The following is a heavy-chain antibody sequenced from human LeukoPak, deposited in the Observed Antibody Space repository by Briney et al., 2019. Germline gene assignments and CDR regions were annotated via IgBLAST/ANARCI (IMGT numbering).Heavy chain of an antibody. CDR3: TKGANGHSFDY. D-gene: IGHD2-8*01. J-gene: IGHJ4*02. CDR1: GYSFSSYW. Sequence: GESLKISCKGSGYSFSSYWIGWVRQMPGKGLEWMGIIFPGDSDTRYSPSFQGQVTISADKSSAIAYLQWSSLKASDTAMYYCTKGANGHSFDYWGQGTPVTVSS. V-gene: IGHV5-51*01. CDR2: IFPGDSDT.